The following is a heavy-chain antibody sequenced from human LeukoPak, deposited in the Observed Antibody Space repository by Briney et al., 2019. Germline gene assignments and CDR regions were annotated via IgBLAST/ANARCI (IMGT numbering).Heavy chain of an antibody. CDR2: IYYSGST. V-gene: IGHV4-59*01. J-gene: IGHJ5*02. CDR1: GGSISSYY. Sequence: PSETLSLTCTVSGGSISSYYWSWIRQPPGKGLEWIGYIYYSGSTNYNPSLKSRVTISVDTSKNQFSLKLSSVTAADTAVYYCARDQCLNSGCGFDPWGQGTLVTVSA. CDR3: ARDQCLNSGCGFDP. D-gene: IGHD6-19*01.